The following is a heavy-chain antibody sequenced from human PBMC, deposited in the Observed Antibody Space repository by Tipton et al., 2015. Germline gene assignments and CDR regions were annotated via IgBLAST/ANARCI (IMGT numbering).Heavy chain of an antibody. D-gene: IGHD3-22*01. CDR3: ARDRYYHSRGMDYWYFDL. V-gene: IGHV4-4*07. J-gene: IGHJ2*01. Sequence: LSLTCTVSGDSISTYYWSWIRQPAGKGLEWIGRIYTGGRTNYNPSLKSRVTMSVDTSKNQFSLKLSSVTAADTAVYYCARDRYYHSRGMDYWYFDLWGRGTLVTVSS. CDR1: GDSISTYY. CDR2: IYTGGRT.